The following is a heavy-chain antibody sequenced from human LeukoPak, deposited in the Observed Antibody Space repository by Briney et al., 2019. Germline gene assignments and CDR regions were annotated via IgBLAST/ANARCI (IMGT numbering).Heavy chain of an antibody. V-gene: IGHV4-39*07. D-gene: IGHD3-9*01. CDR2: IFYSGTT. Sequence: PSETLSLTCTVSGGSISSSSYYWGWIRQPPGKGLEWIGSIFYSGTTYYNPPLKSRVTISVDTSKNQFSLKLSAVTAADTAVYYCARGGYYILTGYYAFDYWGQGTLVTVSS. CDR1: GGSISSSSYY. J-gene: IGHJ4*02. CDR3: ARGGYYILTGYYAFDY.